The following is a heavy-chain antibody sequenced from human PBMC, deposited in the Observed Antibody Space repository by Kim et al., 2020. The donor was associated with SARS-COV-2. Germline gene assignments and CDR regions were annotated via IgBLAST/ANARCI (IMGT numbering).Heavy chain of an antibody. V-gene: IGHV6-1*01. J-gene: IGHJ3*02. CDR2: TYYRSKWYN. Sequence: SQTLSLTCAISGDSVSSNSAAWNWIRQSPSRGLEWLGRTYYRSKWYNDYAVSVKSRITINPDTSKNQFSLQLNSVTPEDTAVYYCARDGTNYDILTGYYIGAFDIWGQGTMVTVSS. D-gene: IGHD3-9*01. CDR3: ARDGTNYDILTGYYIGAFDI. CDR1: GDSVSSNSAA.